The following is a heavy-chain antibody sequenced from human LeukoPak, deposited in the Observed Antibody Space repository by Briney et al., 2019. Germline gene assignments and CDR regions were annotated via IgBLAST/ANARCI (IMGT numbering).Heavy chain of an antibody. Sequence: SETLSLTCTVSGGSISSYYWSWIRQPPGKGLEWIGSIYYSGSTYYNPSLKSRVTISVDTSKNQFSLKLSSVTAADTAVYYCANIAARPSKVFDYWGQGTLVTVSS. CDR3: ANIAARPSKVFDY. CDR2: IYYSGST. V-gene: IGHV4-59*05. J-gene: IGHJ4*02. D-gene: IGHD6-6*01. CDR1: GGSISSYY.